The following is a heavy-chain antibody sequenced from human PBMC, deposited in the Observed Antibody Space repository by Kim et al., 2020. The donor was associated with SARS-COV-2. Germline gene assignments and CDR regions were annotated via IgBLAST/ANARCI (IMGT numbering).Heavy chain of an antibody. V-gene: IGHV3-33*01. J-gene: IGHJ4*02. Sequence: RGSLRLSCAASGFTFSSYGMHWVRQAPGKGLEWVAVIWYDGSNKYYADSVKGRFTISRDNSKNTLYLQMNSLRAEDTAVYYCARDRNYYGSGSYYKTFDYWGQGTLVTVSS. D-gene: IGHD3-10*01. CDR1: GFTFSSYG. CDR2: IWYDGSNK. CDR3: ARDRNYYGSGSYYKTFDY.